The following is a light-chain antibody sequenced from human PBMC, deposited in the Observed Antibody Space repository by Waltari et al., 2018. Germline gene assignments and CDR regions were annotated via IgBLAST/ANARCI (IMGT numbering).Light chain of an antibody. CDR3: SSHTSSSTLI. CDR2: EVN. CDR1: SSDIGGYNY. Sequence: QSALTQPASVSGSPGQSITISCTGTSSDIGGYNYVSWYQQHLGKAPKLMICEVNNRPSGVSNRFSGSKSGNTASLTISGLQAEDEADYYCSSHTSSSTLIFGGGTKLTVL. J-gene: IGLJ2*01. V-gene: IGLV2-14*01.